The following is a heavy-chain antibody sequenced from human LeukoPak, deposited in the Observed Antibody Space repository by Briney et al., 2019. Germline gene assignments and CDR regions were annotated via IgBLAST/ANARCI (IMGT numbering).Heavy chain of an antibody. V-gene: IGHV3-11*01. CDR2: ISSSGSTI. D-gene: IGHD5-12*01. Sequence: GGSLRLSCAASGFTFSDYYMSWIRQAPGKGLEWVSYISSSGSTIYFADSVKGRFTISRDNAKNSLYLQMNSLRAEDTAVYYCARGYSGYDSPSYFDYWGQGTLVTVSS. CDR3: ARGYSGYDSPSYFDY. CDR1: GFTFSDYY. J-gene: IGHJ4*02.